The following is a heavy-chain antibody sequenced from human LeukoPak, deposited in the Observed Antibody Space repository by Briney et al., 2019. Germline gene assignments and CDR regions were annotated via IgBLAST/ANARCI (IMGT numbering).Heavy chain of an antibody. D-gene: IGHD1-7*01. Sequence: PSETLYLTCTVSGGSISSYYWSGIRQPPGKGLEWIGYIYYSGSTNYNPSLKSRVTISVDTSKNQFSLKLSSVTAADTAVYYCASSRGTPYYYYYGMDVWGKGTTVTVSS. CDR1: GGSISSYY. J-gene: IGHJ6*04. V-gene: IGHV4-59*01. CDR2: IYYSGST. CDR3: ASSRGTPYYYYYGMDV.